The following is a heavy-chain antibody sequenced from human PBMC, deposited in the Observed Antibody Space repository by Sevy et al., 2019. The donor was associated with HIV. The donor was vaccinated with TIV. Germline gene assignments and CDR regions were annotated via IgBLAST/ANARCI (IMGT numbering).Heavy chain of an antibody. CDR3: ARLVRGVTSGYIDY. CDR1: GGSISSSSYY. J-gene: IGHJ4*02. V-gene: IGHV4-39*01. Sequence: SETLSLTCTVSGGSISSSSYYWGWIRQPPGKGLEWIGSIYYSGSTYYNPSLKSRVTISVDTSKNQFSLKLSSVTAADTAVYYCARLVRGVTSGYIDYWGQGTLVTVSS. D-gene: IGHD3-10*01. CDR2: IYYSGST.